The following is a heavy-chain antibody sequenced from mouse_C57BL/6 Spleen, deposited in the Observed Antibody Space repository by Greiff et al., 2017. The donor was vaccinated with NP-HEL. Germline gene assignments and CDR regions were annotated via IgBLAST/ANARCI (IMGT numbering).Heavy chain of an antibody. CDR1: GYTFTSYW. CDR3: ARFAVTWFAY. CDR2: IHPNSGST. D-gene: IGHD3-3*01. J-gene: IGHJ3*01. Sequence: QVQLKQPGAELVKPGASVKLSCKASGYTFTSYWMHWVTQRPGQGLEWIGMIHPNSGSTNYNEKFKSKATLTVDKSPSTAYMQLSSLTSEDSAVYYCARFAVTWFAYWGQGTLVTVSA. V-gene: IGHV1-64*01.